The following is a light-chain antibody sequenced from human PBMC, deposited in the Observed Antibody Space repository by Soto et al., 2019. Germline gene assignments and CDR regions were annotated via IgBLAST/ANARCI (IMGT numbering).Light chain of an antibody. CDR2: DAS. CDR1: QSLNTW. Sequence: DIQMTQSPSTLSASVGDRVTITCRTSQSLNTWLAWYQQKPGKAPKLLIYDASNLESGVPSRFSGSGSGTEFTLTISSLQPDDFATYYCQQYNSYPLTFGGGTKVEIK. CDR3: QQYNSYPLT. J-gene: IGKJ4*01. V-gene: IGKV1-5*01.